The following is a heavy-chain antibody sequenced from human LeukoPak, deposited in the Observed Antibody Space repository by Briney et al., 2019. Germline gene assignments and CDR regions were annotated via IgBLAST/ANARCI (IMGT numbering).Heavy chain of an antibody. CDR3: ASLYSSALYSLVG. D-gene: IGHD6-19*01. Sequence: SETLSLTCTVSRGSISSYYWSWIRRPPGKGLEWIGHISYSGTTNYNPSLKSRLTISVDTSKNQFFLKLSSVTAADTAVYYCASLYSSALYSLVGWGQGTLVTVSS. V-gene: IGHV4-59*08. CDR2: ISYSGTT. J-gene: IGHJ4*02. CDR1: RGSISSYY.